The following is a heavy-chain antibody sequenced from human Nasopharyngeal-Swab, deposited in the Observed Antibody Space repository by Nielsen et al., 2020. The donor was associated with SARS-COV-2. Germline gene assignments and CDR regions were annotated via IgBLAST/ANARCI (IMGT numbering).Heavy chain of an antibody. Sequence: SETLSLTCTVSGGSLNSINYYWGWIRQPPGKGLEWIGSIYYSGSAYYNPSLKSRVTISVDTSKNQFSPKLSSVTAADTAVYYCARNEFRSGYYGTAEYYGLDVWGQGTTVTVSS. J-gene: IGHJ6*02. V-gene: IGHV4-39*07. D-gene: IGHD3-3*01. CDR3: ARNEFRSGYYGTAEYYGLDV. CDR1: GGSLNSINYY. CDR2: IYYSGSA.